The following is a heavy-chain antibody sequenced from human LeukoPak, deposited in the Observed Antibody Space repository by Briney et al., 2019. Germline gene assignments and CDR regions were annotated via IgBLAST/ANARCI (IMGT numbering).Heavy chain of an antibody. V-gene: IGHV4-59*01. Sequence: SETLSLTYTVSGGSNSSYYWSWIRQPPGKGLEWIGYIYYSGSTNYNPSLKSRVTISVDTSKNQFSLKLRSVTAAVTAVYYCASSPMIAGTTGTFDIWGQGTMVTVSS. CDR2: IYYSGST. CDR1: GGSNSSYY. D-gene: IGHD1-7*01. CDR3: ASSPMIAGTTGTFDI. J-gene: IGHJ3*02.